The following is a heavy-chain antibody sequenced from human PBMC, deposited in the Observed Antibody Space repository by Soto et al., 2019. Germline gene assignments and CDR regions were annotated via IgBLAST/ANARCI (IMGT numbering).Heavy chain of an antibody. CDR2: ISAYNGNT. J-gene: IGHJ4*02. CDR1: GYTFTSHG. CDR3: ARDHYYDSSRHNRDY. Sequence: QVQLVQSGAEVKKPGASVKVSCKASGYTFTSHGISWVRQAPGQGLEWMGWISAYNGNTNYAQKLQGRVTMTTDTSTSTAYMELRSLRSDDTAVYYCARDHYYDSSRHNRDYWGQGTLVTVSS. V-gene: IGHV1-18*04. D-gene: IGHD3-22*01.